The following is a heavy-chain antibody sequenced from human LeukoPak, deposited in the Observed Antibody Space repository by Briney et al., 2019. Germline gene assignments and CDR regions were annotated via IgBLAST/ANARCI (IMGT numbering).Heavy chain of an antibody. V-gene: IGHV3-30*18. CDR3: AKLVGATKDFQH. J-gene: IGHJ1*01. CDR1: GFTFSSYG. Sequence: GRSLRLSCAASGFTFSSYGMHWVRQAPGKGLEWVAVISYDGSNKYYADSVKGRFTISRDNSKNTLYLQMNSLRAEDTAVYYCAKLVGATKDFQHWGQGTLVTVSS. CDR2: ISYDGSNK. D-gene: IGHD1-26*01.